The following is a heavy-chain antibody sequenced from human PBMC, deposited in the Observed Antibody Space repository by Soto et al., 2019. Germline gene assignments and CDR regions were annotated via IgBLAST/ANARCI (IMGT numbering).Heavy chain of an antibody. CDR3: ARDQRGSYDY. CDR2: SRNKANRYTT. CDR1: GFSFSDHH. Sequence: EVQLVESGGGLVQPGGSLRLSCAASGFSFSDHHMDWVRQAPGKGLEWVGRSRNKANRYTTEYAASVKGRFSISRDDSKNSLYLQMNSLKTEDTAVYYCARDQRGSYDYWGQGTLVTVSS. D-gene: IGHD1-26*01. V-gene: IGHV3-72*01. J-gene: IGHJ4*02.